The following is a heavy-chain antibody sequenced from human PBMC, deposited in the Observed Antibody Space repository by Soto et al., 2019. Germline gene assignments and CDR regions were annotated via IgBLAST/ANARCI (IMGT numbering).Heavy chain of an antibody. D-gene: IGHD3-16*01. V-gene: IGHV2-5*02. CDR1: GFSLSTTGVG. CDR3: APRLRAFDLGRERANYFDP. J-gene: IGHJ5*02. Sequence: QITLKESGPTLVRPTQTLTLTCTFSGFSLSTTGVGVGWIRQPPGKALEWLALIYWDDDKRYSPSLKSRLTITKDTSKNELIPTITIMNPLDIATSYGAPRLRAFDLGRERANYFDPWGHGTLVTVSS. CDR2: IYWDDDK.